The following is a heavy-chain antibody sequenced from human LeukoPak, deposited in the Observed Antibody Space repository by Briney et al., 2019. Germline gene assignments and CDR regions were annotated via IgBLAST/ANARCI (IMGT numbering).Heavy chain of an antibody. D-gene: IGHD6-6*01. V-gene: IGHV4-61*02. J-gene: IGHJ4*02. CDR1: GGSISSGNYY. CDR2: IYTSGST. CDR3: ARNIPARPQDY. Sequence: TLSLTCTVSGGSISSGNYYWSWIRQPAGKGLEWIGRIYTSGSTNYNPSLKSRVTISVDTSKNQFSLKLSSVTAADTAVYYCARNIPARPQDYWGQGTLVTVSS.